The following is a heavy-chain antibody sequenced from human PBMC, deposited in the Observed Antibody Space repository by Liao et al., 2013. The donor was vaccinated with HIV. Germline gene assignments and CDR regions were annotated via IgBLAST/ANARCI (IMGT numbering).Heavy chain of an antibody. D-gene: IGHD4-17*01. V-gene: IGHV4-39*07. J-gene: IGHJ6*03. CDR3: ARGLRKGTVTQRSYYYMDV. Sequence: QVLLQESGPGLVKASETLSLKCSVSGDSITGATFYWSWIRQPPGKGLEWIGESNHSGSTNYNPSLKSRVTISLDTSKNQFSLKLSSVTAADTAVYYCARGLRKGTVTQRSYYYMDVWGKGTTVTVSS. CDR1: GDSITGATFY. CDR2: SNHSGST.